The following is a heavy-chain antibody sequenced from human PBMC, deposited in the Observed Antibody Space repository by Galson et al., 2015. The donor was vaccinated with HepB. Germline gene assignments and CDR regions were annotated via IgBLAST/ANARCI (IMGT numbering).Heavy chain of an antibody. V-gene: IGHV1-18*01. D-gene: IGHD3-22*01. CDR2: ISAYNGNT. CDR1: GYTFSSYG. J-gene: IGHJ2*01. Sequence: SVKVSCKASGYTFSSYGISWVRRAPGQGLEWMGWISAYNGNTNYAQKLKGRVTMTTDTSTSTAYMELRSLRSDDSAVYYCARAPEYYYDSSGYGRYFELWGRGTLVTVSS. CDR3: ARAPEYYYDSSGYGRYFEL.